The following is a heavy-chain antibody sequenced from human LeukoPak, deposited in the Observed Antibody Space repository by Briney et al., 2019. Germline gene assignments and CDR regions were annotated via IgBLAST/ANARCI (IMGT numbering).Heavy chain of an antibody. Sequence: GGSLRLSCAASGFTFSSYSMNWVRQAPGKGLEWVSSISSSSSYIYYADSVKGRFTISRDNAKNSLYLQMNSLRAEDTAVYYCARDASNTKAERYYYYVDVWGKGTTVTVSS. CDR1: GFTFSSYS. D-gene: IGHD3-3*01. J-gene: IGHJ6*03. CDR2: ISSSSSYI. CDR3: ARDASNTKAERYYYYVDV. V-gene: IGHV3-21*01.